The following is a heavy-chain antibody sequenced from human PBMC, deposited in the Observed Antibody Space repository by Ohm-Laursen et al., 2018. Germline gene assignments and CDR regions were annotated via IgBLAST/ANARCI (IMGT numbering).Heavy chain of an antibody. CDR2: ISYDGSNK. J-gene: IGHJ5*02. CDR3: ARDLSSTHGNNWFDP. V-gene: IGHV3-30*03. Sequence: SLRLSCAASGFTFSSYGMHWVRQAPGKGLEWLAVISYDGSNKYYADSVKGRFTISKDNSKNTLSLQMNSLRAEDTAVYYCARDLSSTHGNNWFDPWGQGTLVTVSS. D-gene: IGHD2-2*01. CDR1: GFTFSSYG.